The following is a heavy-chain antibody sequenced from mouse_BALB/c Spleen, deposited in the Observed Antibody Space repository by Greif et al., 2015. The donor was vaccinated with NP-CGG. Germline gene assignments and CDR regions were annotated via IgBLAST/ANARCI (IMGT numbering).Heavy chain of an antibody. CDR3: ARIKRYGRYYAMDY. J-gene: IGHJ4*01. CDR2: ISSGSSTI. V-gene: IGHV5-17*02. CDR1: GFTFSSFG. Sequence: EVNVVESGGGLVQPGGSRKLSCAASGFTFSSFGMHWVRQAPEKGLEWVAYISSGSSTIYYADTVKGRFTISRDNPKNTLFLQMTSLRSEDTAMYYCARIKRYGRYYAMDYWGQGTSVTVSS. D-gene: IGHD1-1*01.